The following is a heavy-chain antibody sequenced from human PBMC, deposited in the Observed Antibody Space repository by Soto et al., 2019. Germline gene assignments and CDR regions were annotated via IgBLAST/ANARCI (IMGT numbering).Heavy chain of an antibody. Sequence: GGSLRLSCAASGFTFSSYAMHWVRQAPGKGLEWVAVISYDGSNKYYADSVKGRFTISRDNSKNTLYLQMNSLRAEDTAVYYCAIDSSSPLGGFDYWGQGTLVTVSS. J-gene: IGHJ4*02. CDR2: ISYDGSNK. CDR3: AIDSSSPLGGFDY. CDR1: GFTFSSYA. D-gene: IGHD6-6*01. V-gene: IGHV3-30-3*01.